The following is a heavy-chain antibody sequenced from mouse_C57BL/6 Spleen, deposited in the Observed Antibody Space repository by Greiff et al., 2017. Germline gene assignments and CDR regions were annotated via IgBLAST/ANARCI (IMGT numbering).Heavy chain of an antibody. J-gene: IGHJ1*03. CDR3: ARSYYGSSYDWYFDV. V-gene: IGHV14-2*01. D-gene: IGHD1-1*01. Sequence: VQLQQSGAELVKPGASVKLSCTASGFNIKDYYMHWVKQRTEQGLEWIGRIDPEDGEPKYAPKFPGKATITADTSSNTAYLQLSSLTSEDTAVYYCARSYYGSSYDWYFDVWGTGTTVTVSS. CDR2: IDPEDGEP. CDR1: GFNIKDYY.